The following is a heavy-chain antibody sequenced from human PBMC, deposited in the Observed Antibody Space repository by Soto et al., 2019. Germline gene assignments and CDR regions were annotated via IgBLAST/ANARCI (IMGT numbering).Heavy chain of an antibody. Sequence: QVQLQESGPGLVKPSETLSLTCTVSGGSISSYYWSWIRQSPGKGLEEIGYISYTGSTNYNPSFTSRITITVDTSKTQSSLKLSSVTAADTALYYCARQKSWWFDPWGQGTLVTVSS. V-gene: IGHV4-59*08. CDR3: ARQKSWWFDP. D-gene: IGHD3-10*01. CDR1: GGSISSYY. J-gene: IGHJ5*02. CDR2: ISYTGST.